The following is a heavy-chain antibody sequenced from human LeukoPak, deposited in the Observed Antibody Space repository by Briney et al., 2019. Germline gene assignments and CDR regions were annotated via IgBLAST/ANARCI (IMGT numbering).Heavy chain of an antibody. CDR3: ARERRGSQLDY. CDR1: GGSISSYY. CDR2: IYYSGST. J-gene: IGHJ4*02. D-gene: IGHD1-1*01. V-gene: IGHV4-59*01. Sequence: PSETLSLTCTVSGGSISSYYWSWIRQPPGKGLEWIGYIYYSGSTNYNPSLKSRVTISVDTSKNQFSLKLSSVTAADTAVYYCARERRGSQLDYWGQGTLVTVSS.